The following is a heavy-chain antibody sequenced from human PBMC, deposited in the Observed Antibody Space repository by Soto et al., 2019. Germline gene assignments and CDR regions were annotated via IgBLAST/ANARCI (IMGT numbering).Heavy chain of an antibody. CDR1: GFTFSSYS. V-gene: IGHV3-48*02. CDR2: ISSSSSTI. CDR3: ARPEYSSSSYGMDV. Sequence: GSLRLSCAASGFTFSSYSMNWVRQAPGKGLEWFSYISSSSSTIYYADSVKGRFTISRDNAKNSLYLQMNSLRDEDTAVYYCARPEYSSSSYGMDVWGQGTTVTVSS. J-gene: IGHJ6*02. D-gene: IGHD6-6*01.